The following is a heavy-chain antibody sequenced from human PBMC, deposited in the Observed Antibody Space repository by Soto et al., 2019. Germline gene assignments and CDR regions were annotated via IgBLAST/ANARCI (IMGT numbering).Heavy chain of an antibody. CDR2: ISAYNGDT. CDR3: AREGSWPYYYYGMDV. V-gene: IGHV1-18*01. CDR1: GYTFTTYG. Sequence: QVQLVQSGDEVKKPGASVKVSCKASGYTFTTYGISWVRQAPGQGLEWMGWISAYNGDTKYAQNVQDRVSMTTDTPTRPAYMELRSLRSDDTAVYYCAREGSWPYYYYGMDVWGQWTTVTVSS. J-gene: IGHJ6*02. D-gene: IGHD6-13*01.